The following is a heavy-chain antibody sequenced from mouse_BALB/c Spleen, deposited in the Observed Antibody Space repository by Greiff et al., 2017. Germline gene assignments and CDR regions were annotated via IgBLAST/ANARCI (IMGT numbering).Heavy chain of an antibody. Sequence: VKLVESGPGLVAPSQSLSITCTVSGFSLTSYGVHWVRQPPGKGLEWLGVIWAGGSTNYNSALMSRLSISKDNSKSQVFLKMNSLQTDDTAMYYCAREDGNYVGAMDYWGQGTSVTVSS. CDR1: GFSLTSYG. J-gene: IGHJ4*01. V-gene: IGHV2-9*02. CDR3: AREDGNYVGAMDY. D-gene: IGHD2-1*01. CDR2: IWAGGST.